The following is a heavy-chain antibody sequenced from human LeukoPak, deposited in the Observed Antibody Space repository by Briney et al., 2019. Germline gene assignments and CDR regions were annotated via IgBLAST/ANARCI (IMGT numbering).Heavy chain of an antibody. J-gene: IGHJ4*02. Sequence: ASVKVSCKASGYTFTGYYMHWVRQAPGQGLEWMGWINPNSGGTNYAQKFQGWVTMTRDTSISTAYMELSSLRSEDTAVYYCARGLESDPAVLRFLEWAYWGQGTLVTVSS. CDR2: INPNSGGT. D-gene: IGHD3-3*01. CDR1: GYTFTGYY. CDR3: ARGLESDPAVLRFLEWAY. V-gene: IGHV1-2*04.